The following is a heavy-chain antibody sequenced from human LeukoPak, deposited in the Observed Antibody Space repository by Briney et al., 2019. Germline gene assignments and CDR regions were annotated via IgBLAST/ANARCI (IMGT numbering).Heavy chain of an antibody. CDR1: GGTFSSYA. J-gene: IGHJ6*02. D-gene: IGHD3-22*01. Sequence: ASVMVSCKASGGTFSSYAISWVRQAPGQGLEWMGGIIPIFGTANYAQKFQGRVTITADESTSTAYMELSSLRSEDTAVYYCARGGYYDRALVLRRPVDVWGQGTTVTVSS. V-gene: IGHV1-69*13. CDR2: IIPIFGTA. CDR3: ARGGYYDRALVLRRPVDV.